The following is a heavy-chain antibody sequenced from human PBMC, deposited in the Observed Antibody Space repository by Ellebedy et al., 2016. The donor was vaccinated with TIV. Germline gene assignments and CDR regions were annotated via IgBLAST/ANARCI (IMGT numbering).Heavy chain of an antibody. CDR3: ARDDNVRRGYSHRGYGMDV. Sequence: GESLKISCAASGFTFSSYGMHWVRQAPGKGLEWVAFIRYDGSNKYYADSVKGRFTISRDNSKNTLYLQMNSLRAEDTAVYYCARDDNVRRGYSHRGYGMDVWGQGTTVTVSS. D-gene: IGHD5-18*01. CDR2: IRYDGSNK. V-gene: IGHV3-30*02. J-gene: IGHJ6*02. CDR1: GFTFSSYG.